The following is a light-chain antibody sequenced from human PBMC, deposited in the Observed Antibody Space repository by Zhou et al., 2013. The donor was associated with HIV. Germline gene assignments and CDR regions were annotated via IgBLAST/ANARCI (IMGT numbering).Light chain of an antibody. CDR1: QDITNY. Sequence: DIQMTQSPSSLSASVGDRVTITCQASQDITNYLNWYHQKPGKAPKLLIYDASNLETGVPSRFSGSGSGTNFTFTISSLQPEDIATYYCQQYDNLLFTFG. J-gene: IGKJ3*01. V-gene: IGKV1-33*01. CDR2: DAS. CDR3: QQYDNLLFT.